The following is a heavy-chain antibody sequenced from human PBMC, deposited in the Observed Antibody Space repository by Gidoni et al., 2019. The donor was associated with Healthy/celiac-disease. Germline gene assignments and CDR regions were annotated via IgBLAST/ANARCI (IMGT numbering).Heavy chain of an antibody. V-gene: IGHV3-9*01. D-gene: IGHD3-22*01. CDR3: AKSRGEYYDSSEDAFDI. CDR1: GFTFDDYA. Sequence: EVQLVESGGGLVQPGRSLRLSCAASGFTFDDYAMHWVRQAPGKGLEWVSGISWNSGSIGYADSVKGRFTISRDNAKNSLYLQMNSLRAEDTALYYCAKSRGEYYDSSEDAFDIWGQGTMVTVSS. CDR2: ISWNSGSI. J-gene: IGHJ3*02.